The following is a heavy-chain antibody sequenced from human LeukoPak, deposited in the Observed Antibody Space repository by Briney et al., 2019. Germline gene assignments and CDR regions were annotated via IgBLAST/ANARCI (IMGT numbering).Heavy chain of an antibody. CDR3: ARAGNYGSGSYYLDY. CDR1: GYTFTSYY. D-gene: IGHD3-10*01. J-gene: IGHJ4*02. V-gene: IGHV1-46*03. Sequence: GASVKVSCMASGYTFTSYYMHWVRQAPGQGLEWMGIINPSGGSTSYAQKFQGRVTMTRDTSTSTVYMELSSLRSEDTAVYYCARAGNYGSGSYYLDYWGQGTLVTVSS. CDR2: INPSGGST.